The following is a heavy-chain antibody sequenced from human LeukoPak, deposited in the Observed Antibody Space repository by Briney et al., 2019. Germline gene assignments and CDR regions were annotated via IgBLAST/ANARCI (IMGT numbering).Heavy chain of an antibody. V-gene: IGHV4-34*01. J-gene: IGHJ4*02. CDR1: GGSFSDFY. CDR3: ARDDYGDFTFDF. CDR2: INHSGST. D-gene: IGHD4-17*01. Sequence: SETLSLTCAVYGGSFSDFYWSWIRQPPGKGLEWIGEINHSGSTNYNPSLKSRVTISVDTSKNQFSLKLSSVTAADTAVYYCARDDYGDFTFDFWGQGTLVTVSS.